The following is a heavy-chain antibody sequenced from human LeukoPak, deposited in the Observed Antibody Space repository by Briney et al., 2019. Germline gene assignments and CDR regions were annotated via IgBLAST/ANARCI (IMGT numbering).Heavy chain of an antibody. J-gene: IGHJ3*01. V-gene: IGHV3-11*04. Sequence: GGSLRLSCAASGFIFSDYYMSWIRQAPGKGLEWVSHISSSGSTIYYADSVKGRFTISRDNAKNSLYLQMNSLRVEDTAVYYCAKFFTGEYVRAFDVWGQGTMVTVSS. CDR1: GFIFSDYY. CDR3: AKFFTGEYVRAFDV. CDR2: ISSSGSTI. D-gene: IGHD3-10*02.